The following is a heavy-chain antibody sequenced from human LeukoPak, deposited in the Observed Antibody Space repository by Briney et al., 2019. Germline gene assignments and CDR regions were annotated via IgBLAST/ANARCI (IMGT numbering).Heavy chain of an antibody. CDR1: GFTFSSYE. CDR3: ASNHLIRYFDWLMFAGAFDI. CDR2: ISSSGSSI. Sequence: GGSLRLSCAASGFTFSSYEMNWVRQAPGKGLEWVSYISSSGSSIYSADSVKGRFTVSRDNAKNSLYLQMNSLRAEDTAVYYCASNHLIRYFDWLMFAGAFDIWGQGTMVTVSS. J-gene: IGHJ3*02. V-gene: IGHV3-48*03. D-gene: IGHD3-9*01.